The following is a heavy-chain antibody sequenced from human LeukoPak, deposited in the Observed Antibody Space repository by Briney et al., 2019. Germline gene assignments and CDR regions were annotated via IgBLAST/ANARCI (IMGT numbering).Heavy chain of an antibody. CDR1: GYSFTSYW. Sequence: PGESLKISCMGSGYSFTSYWIGWVRQMPGKGLEWMGIIYPGDSDTRYSPSFQGQVTISADKSISTAYLQWSSLKASDTAMYYCARRGYYYDSSGYYRPLHAFDIWGQGTMVTVSS. CDR2: IYPGDSDT. J-gene: IGHJ3*02. CDR3: ARRGYYYDSSGYYRPLHAFDI. V-gene: IGHV5-51*03. D-gene: IGHD3-22*01.